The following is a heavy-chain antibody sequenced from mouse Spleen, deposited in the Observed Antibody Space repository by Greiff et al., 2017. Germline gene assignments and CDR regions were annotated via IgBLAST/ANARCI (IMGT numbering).Heavy chain of an antibody. V-gene: IGHV5-17*01. CDR2: ISSGSSTI. Sequence: EVMLVESGGGLVKPGGSLKLSCAASGFTFSDYGMHWVRQAPEKGLEWVAYISSGSSTIYYADTVKGRFTISRDNAKNTLFLQMTSLRSEDTAMYYCARDWDEIFDYWGQGTTLTVSS. D-gene: IGHD4-1*01. J-gene: IGHJ2*01. CDR1: GFTFSDYG. CDR3: ARDWDEIFDY.